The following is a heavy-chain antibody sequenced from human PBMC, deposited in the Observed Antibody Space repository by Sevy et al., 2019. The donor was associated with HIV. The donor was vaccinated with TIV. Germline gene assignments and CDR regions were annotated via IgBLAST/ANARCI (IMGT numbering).Heavy chain of an antibody. CDR1: GFTFSYAW. D-gene: IGHD2-8*02. CDR3: NTDPIILLLVTNGLDV. V-gene: IGHV3-15*01. Sequence: GGSLRLSCAASGFTFSYAWMSWVRQAPGKGLEWIGRIKAKADGGTIEYAAPVKGRFTISRDDSKNTLYLQMNSLKTEDTAGYYCNTDPIILLLVTNGLDVWGQGTTVTVSS. CDR2: IKAKADGGTI. J-gene: IGHJ6*02.